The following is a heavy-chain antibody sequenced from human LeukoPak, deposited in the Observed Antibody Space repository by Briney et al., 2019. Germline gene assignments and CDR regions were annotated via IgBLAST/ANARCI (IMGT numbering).Heavy chain of an antibody. V-gene: IGHV3-23*01. CDR2: ISGSGGST. J-gene: IGHJ4*02. Sequence: GGSLRLSCAASGFTFSDYTMNWVRQAPGKGLEWVSAISGSGGSTYCADSVKGRFTISRDNSKNTLYLQMNSLRAEDTAVYYCAKTGTPWYYFDYWGQGTLVTVSS. D-gene: IGHD6-13*01. CDR3: AKTGTPWYYFDY. CDR1: GFTFSDYT.